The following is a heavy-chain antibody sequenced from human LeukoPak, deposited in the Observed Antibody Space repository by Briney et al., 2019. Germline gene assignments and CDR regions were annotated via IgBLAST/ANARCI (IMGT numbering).Heavy chain of an antibody. CDR3: AGADY. CDR1: GGSISTTGYY. V-gene: IGHV4-39*01. CDR2: IYYSGST. Sequence: PSETLSLTCTVSGGSISTTGYYWAWIRQPPGKGLEWIASIYYSGSTYYNSSLKSRVTISVDTSKNQFSLKLSSVTAADTAVYYCAGADYWGQGTLVTVSS. J-gene: IGHJ4*02.